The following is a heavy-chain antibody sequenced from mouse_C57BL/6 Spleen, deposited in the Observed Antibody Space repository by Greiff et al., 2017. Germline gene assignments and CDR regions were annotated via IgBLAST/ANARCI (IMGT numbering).Heavy chain of an antibody. Sequence: VKLQESGAELVKPGASAKISCKASGYAFSSYWMNWVKQRPGKGLEWIGQIYPGDGDTNYNGKFKGKATLTADKSSSTAYMQLSSLTSEDSAVYFCARKGDYYWYFDVWGTGTTVTVSS. CDR1: GYAFSSYW. D-gene: IGHD2-4*01. V-gene: IGHV1-80*01. CDR2: IYPGDGDT. J-gene: IGHJ1*03. CDR3: ARKGDYYWYFDV.